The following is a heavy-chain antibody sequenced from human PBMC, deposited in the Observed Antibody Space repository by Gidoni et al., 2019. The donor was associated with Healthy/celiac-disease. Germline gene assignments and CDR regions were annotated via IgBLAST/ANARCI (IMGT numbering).Heavy chain of an antibody. V-gene: IGHV4-34*01. D-gene: IGHD3-16*01. Sequence: QVQLQQWGAGLLKPSETLSLTCPVHGGSFRGYYWSWIRQPPGKGLEWIGEINHSGSTNYNPSLKSRVTISVDTSKNQFSLKLSSVTAADTAVYYCARAPLWHYYYYYMDVWGKGTTVTVSS. CDR3: ARAPLWHYYYYYMDV. CDR1: GGSFRGYY. CDR2: INHSGST. J-gene: IGHJ6*03.